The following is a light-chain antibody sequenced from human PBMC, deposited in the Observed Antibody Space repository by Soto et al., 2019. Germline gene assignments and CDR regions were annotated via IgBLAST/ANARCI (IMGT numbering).Light chain of an antibody. Sequence: SARTQPASVSGSPGQSITISCTGTSSDGGGYNYVSWYQQHPGKAPKLMIYEVSNRPSGVSNRFSGSKSGNTASLTISGLQAEDEADYYCSSYTSSSTLVFGTGTKVTVL. V-gene: IGLV2-14*01. CDR2: EVS. CDR1: SSDGGGYNY. J-gene: IGLJ1*01. CDR3: SSYTSSSTLV.